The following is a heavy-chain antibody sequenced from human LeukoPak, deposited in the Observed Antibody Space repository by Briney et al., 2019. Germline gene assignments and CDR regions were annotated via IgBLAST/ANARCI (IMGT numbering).Heavy chain of an antibody. CDR3: ARNAGILMGGDYMDV. D-gene: IGHD2-15*01. J-gene: IGHJ6*03. V-gene: IGHV1-69*06. CDR1: GGTFSSYA. Sequence: SVKVSCKASGGTFSSYAISWVRQAPGQGLEWMGGIIPIFGTANYAQKFQGRVTITADKSTSTAYMELSSLGSEDTAVYYCARNAGILMGGDYMDVWGKGTTVTVSS. CDR2: IIPIFGTA.